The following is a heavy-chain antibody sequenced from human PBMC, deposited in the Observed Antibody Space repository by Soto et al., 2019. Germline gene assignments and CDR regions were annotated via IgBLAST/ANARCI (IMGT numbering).Heavy chain of an antibody. CDR2: IYYSGST. CDR3: ARDKRITIFGVVIEGDPTEYRGMDV. V-gene: IGHV4-39*07. J-gene: IGHJ6*02. Sequence: SETLSLTCAVSGGSISSSSYYWGWIRQPPGKGLEWIGSIYYSGSTYYNPSLKSRVTISVDTSKNQFSLKLSSVTAADTAVYYCARDKRITIFGVVIEGDPTEYRGMDVWGQGTTVTVSS. CDR1: GGSISSSSYY. D-gene: IGHD3-3*01.